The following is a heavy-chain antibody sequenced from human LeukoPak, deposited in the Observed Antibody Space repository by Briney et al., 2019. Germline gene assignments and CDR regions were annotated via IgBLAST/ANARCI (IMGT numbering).Heavy chain of an antibody. V-gene: IGHV1-69*05. D-gene: IGHD3-3*01. CDR2: IIPIFGTA. J-gene: IGHJ4*02. CDR3: AMCLSGYYLGFDY. CDR1: GGTFSSYA. Sequence: ASVKVSCKASGGTFSSYAISWVRQAPGQGLEWMGGIIPIFGTANYAQKFQGRVTMTRDTSISTAYMELSRLRSDDTAVYYCAMCLSGYYLGFDYWGQGTLVTVSS.